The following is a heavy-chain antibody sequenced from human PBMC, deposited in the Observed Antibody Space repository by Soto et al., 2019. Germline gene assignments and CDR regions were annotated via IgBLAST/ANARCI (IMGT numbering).Heavy chain of an antibody. CDR3: ARDLGGWPDY. CDR2: MNAGNGNT. Sequence: QVQLVQSGAEVKKPGASVKVSCKASGYTFTSYAMHWVRQAPGQRLEWMGWMNAGNGNTKYSQKFQGRVTINRDTAASTAYMGLSSLRSEATAVYYGARDLGGWPDYWGQGTLVTVSS. CDR1: GYTFTSYA. D-gene: IGHD2-15*01. J-gene: IGHJ4*02. V-gene: IGHV1-3*01.